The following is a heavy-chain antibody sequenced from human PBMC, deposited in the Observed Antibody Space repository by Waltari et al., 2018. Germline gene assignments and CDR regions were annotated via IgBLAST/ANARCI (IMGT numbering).Heavy chain of an antibody. CDR3: ARIAHYCSGGSCYSHYYYYYMDV. CDR1: GGSISSSSYY. V-gene: IGHV4-39*07. D-gene: IGHD2-15*01. J-gene: IGHJ6*03. CDR2: IYYSGST. Sequence: QLQLQESGPGLVKPSETLSLTCTVSGGSISSSSYYWGWIRQPPGKGLEWIGSIYYSGSTYYNPSLKSRVTISVDTSKNQFSLKLSFVTAADTAVYYCARIAHYCSGGSCYSHYYYYYMDVWGKGTTVTISS.